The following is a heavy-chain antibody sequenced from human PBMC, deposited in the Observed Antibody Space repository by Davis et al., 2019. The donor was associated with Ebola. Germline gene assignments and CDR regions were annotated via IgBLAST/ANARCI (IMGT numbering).Heavy chain of an antibody. D-gene: IGHD3-3*01. CDR3: AKDKGSGYYNEANMNNFYYYYAMDV. CDR2: INGGGSTT. Sequence: GESLKISCAASGFTFSTYWMHWVRQAPGKGLVWVSRINGGGSTTNYADSVKGRFTISRDNAKKSLYLEMNNVKLEDAASYYCAKDKGSGYYNEANMNNFYYYYAMDVWGKGTTVTVSS. V-gene: IGHV3-74*01. J-gene: IGHJ6*04. CDR1: GFTFSTYW.